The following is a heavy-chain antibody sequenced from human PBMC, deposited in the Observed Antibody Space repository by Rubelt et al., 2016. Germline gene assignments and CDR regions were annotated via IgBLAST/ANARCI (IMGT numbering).Heavy chain of an antibody. V-gene: IGHV3-13*01. CDR2: IGTAGET. J-gene: IGHJ6*02. CDR3: ARESFTVVDGVYYYYGMDV. Sequence: GGSLRLSCAASEFIFSTYDMHWVRQTTGKRLEWVSSIGTAGETHYADSVKGQVTTSRKNAKNSLYLQMNTLRPGDTAVYYCARESFTVVDGVYYYYGMDVWGQGTTVTVSS. CDR1: EFIFSTYD. D-gene: IGHD4-23*01.